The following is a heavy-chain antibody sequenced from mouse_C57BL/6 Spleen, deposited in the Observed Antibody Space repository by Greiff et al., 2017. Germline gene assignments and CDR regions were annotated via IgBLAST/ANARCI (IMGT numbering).Heavy chain of an antibody. V-gene: IGHV5-4*01. Sequence: DVKLVESGGGLVKPGGSLKLSCAASGFTFSSYAMSWVRQTPEKRLAWVATISDGGSYIYYPDNVKGRFTISRDNAKNNLYLQMSHLKSEDTAMYYCAREGLRRSGLAYCGQGTLVTVSA. CDR2: ISDGGSYI. CDR3: AREGLRRSGLAY. CDR1: GFTFSSYA. J-gene: IGHJ3*01. D-gene: IGHD2-4*01.